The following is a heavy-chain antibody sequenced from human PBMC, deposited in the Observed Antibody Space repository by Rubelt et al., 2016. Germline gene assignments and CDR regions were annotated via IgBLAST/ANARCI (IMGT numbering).Heavy chain of an antibody. V-gene: IGHV3-33*01. CDR2: IWYDGSNK. D-gene: IGHD1-26*01. J-gene: IGHJ5*02. Sequence: GKGLEWVAVIWYDGSNKYYADSVKGRFTISRDNSKNTLYLQMNSLRAEDTAVYYCARRYSGSYYNWFDPWGQGALVTVSS. CDR3: ARRYSGSYYNWFDP.